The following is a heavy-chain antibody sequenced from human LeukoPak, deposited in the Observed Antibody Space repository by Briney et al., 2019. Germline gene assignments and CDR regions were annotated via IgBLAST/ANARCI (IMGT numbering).Heavy chain of an antibody. CDR3: AKDHLPGIVVADRDY. J-gene: IGHJ4*02. D-gene: IGHD6-19*01. CDR1: GFTFSSYG. CDR2: ISYDGSNK. V-gene: IGHV3-30*18. Sequence: SGGSLRLSCAASGFTFSSYGMHWVRQAPGKWLEWVAVISYDGSNKYYADSVKGRFTISRDNSKNTLYLQINSLRAEDTAVYYCAKDHLPGIVVADRDYWGQGTLVTVSS.